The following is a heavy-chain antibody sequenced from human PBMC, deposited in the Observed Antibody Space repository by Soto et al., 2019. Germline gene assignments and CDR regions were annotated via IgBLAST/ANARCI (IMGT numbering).Heavy chain of an antibody. CDR1: GRSFSGYY. Sequence: SETLSLTCAVYGRSFSGYYWSWIRQPPGKGLEWIGEINHSGSTNYNPSLKSRVTISVDTSKNQFSLKLSSVTAADTAVYYCARGPYLRWPNYYYYGMDVWGQGTTVT. D-gene: IGHD4-17*01. CDR2: INHSGST. V-gene: IGHV4-34*01. CDR3: ARGPYLRWPNYYYYGMDV. J-gene: IGHJ6*02.